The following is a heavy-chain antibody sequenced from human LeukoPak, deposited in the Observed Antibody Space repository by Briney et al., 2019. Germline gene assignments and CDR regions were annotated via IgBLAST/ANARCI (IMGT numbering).Heavy chain of an antibody. CDR1: GYSFTSYW. CDR3: ARHQPNDDAFDI. V-gene: IGHV5-51*01. Sequence: GESLKTSCKGSGYSFTSYWIGWVRQMPRKGLEGMGIIYPGDSDTRYSPSFQGQVTISADKSISTAYLQWSSLKASDTAMYYCARHQPNDDAFDIWGQGTMVTVSS. CDR2: IYPGDSDT. J-gene: IGHJ3*02.